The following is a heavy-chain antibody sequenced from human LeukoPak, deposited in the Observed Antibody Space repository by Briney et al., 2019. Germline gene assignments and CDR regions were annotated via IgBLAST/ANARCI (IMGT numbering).Heavy chain of an antibody. CDR2: ISGSGGST. Sequence: PGGSLRLSCAASGFTFSSYAMSWVRQAPGKGLEWVSAISGSGGSTYYADSVKGRFTISRDNSKNTLYLQMNSLRAEDTAVYYCAKDPFTDYYDSSGYYDYWGQGTLVTVSS. D-gene: IGHD3-22*01. J-gene: IGHJ4*02. V-gene: IGHV3-23*01. CDR1: GFTFSSYA. CDR3: AKDPFTDYYDSSGYYDY.